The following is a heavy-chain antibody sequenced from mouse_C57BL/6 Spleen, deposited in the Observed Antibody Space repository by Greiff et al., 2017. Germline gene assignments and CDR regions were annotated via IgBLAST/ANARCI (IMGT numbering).Heavy chain of an antibody. V-gene: IGHV1-52*01. CDR1: GYTFTSYW. CDR3: ARLADGSTWFAY. CDR2: IDPSDSET. D-gene: IGHD1-1*01. Sequence: VQLQQPGAELVRPGSSVKLSCKASGYTFTSYWMHWVKQRPIQGLEWIGNIDPSDSETHYNQKFKDKATLTVDKSSSTAYMQLSSLTSEDSAVYYCARLADGSTWFAYWGQGTRVTVSA. J-gene: IGHJ3*01.